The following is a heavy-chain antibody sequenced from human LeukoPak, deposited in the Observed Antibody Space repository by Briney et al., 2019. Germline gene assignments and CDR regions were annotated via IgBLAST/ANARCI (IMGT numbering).Heavy chain of an antibody. Sequence: SETLSLTCSVSGDSVSRSDSYWDWIRQPPGKGLQWIGTIYYSGRTYYSPSLKSRVAMSVDTSNNQFSLNLRSVTAADTAVYYCARRRYYDGSGYLEWGQGTLLSVSS. D-gene: IGHD3-22*01. CDR3: ARRRYYDGSGYLE. J-gene: IGHJ1*01. CDR1: GDSVSRSDSY. V-gene: IGHV4-39*01. CDR2: IYYSGRT.